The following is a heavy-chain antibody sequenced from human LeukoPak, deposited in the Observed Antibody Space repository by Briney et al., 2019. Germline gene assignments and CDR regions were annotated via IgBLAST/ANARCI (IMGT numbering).Heavy chain of an antibody. D-gene: IGHD4-17*01. CDR2: IYYGGST. V-gene: IGHV4-59*01. Sequence: SETLSLTCTVSGGSISRYYWSWIRQPPGKGLEWIGYIYYGGSTNYNPSLKSRVTISVDTSKNQFSLKLSSVTAADTAVYYCATLTTVTTYFDYWGQGTLVTVSS. CDR3: ATLTTVTTYFDY. J-gene: IGHJ4*02. CDR1: GGSISRYY.